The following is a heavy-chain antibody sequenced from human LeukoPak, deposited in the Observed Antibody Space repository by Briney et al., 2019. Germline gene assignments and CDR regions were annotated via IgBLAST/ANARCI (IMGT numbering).Heavy chain of an antibody. CDR2: IYYSGST. J-gene: IGHJ2*01. V-gene: IGHV4-59*01. Sequence: PSETLSLTCTVSGGSISSYYWSWIRQPPGKGLEWIGYIYYSGSTNYNPSLKSRVTTSVDTSKNQFSLKLSSVTAADTAVYYCARVTSNWNYLFDLWGRGTLVTVSS. CDR1: GGSISSYY. D-gene: IGHD1-7*01. CDR3: ARVTSNWNYLFDL.